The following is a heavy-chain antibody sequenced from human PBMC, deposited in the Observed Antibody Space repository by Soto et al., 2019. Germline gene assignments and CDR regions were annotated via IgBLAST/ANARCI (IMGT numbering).Heavy chain of an antibody. V-gene: IGHV1-69*13. CDR2: IIPIFGTA. J-gene: IGHJ6*02. CDR1: GGTFSSYA. D-gene: IGHD4-4*01. Sequence: SVKVSCKASGGTFSSYAISWVRQAPGQGLEWMGGIIPIFGTANYAQKFQGRVTITADESTSTAYMELSSLRSEDTAVYYCARVETGAVTQYYYYYYGMDVWGQGTTVTV. CDR3: ARVETGAVTQYYYYYYGMDV.